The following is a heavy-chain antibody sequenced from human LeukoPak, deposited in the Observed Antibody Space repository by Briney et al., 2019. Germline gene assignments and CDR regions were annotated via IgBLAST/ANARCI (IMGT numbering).Heavy chain of an antibody. D-gene: IGHD4-23*01. CDR3: ARDLSLGYGGNLKYYYGMDV. J-gene: IGHJ6*02. Sequence: PGGSLRLSCAASGFTVSSNYMSWVRQAPGKGLEWVSVIYSGGSTYYADSVKGRFTISRDNSKNTLYLQMNSLRAEDTAVYYCARDLSLGYGGNLKYYYGMDVWGQGTTVTVSS. V-gene: IGHV3-53*01. CDR2: IYSGGST. CDR1: GFTVSSNY.